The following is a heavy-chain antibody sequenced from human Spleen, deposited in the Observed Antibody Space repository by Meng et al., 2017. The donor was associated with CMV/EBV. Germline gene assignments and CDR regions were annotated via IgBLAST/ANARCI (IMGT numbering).Heavy chain of an antibody. J-gene: IGHJ5*02. Sequence: GESLKISCAASGFTFSSYSMNWVRQAPGKGLEWVSFISSSSNYIYYADSVKGRFTISRDNAKKFLYLQMNFLGAEDTAVYFCAREGRDLDLWGLGTLVTVSS. V-gene: IGHV3-21*01. CDR2: ISSSSNYI. D-gene: IGHD2-15*01. CDR1: GFTFSSYS. CDR3: AREGRDLDL.